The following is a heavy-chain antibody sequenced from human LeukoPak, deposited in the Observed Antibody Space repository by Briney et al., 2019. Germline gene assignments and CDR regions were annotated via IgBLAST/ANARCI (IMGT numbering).Heavy chain of an antibody. CDR2: IIPIFGTA. CDR3: ARDSRGSYFRWNFDY. J-gene: IGHJ4*02. CDR1: GGTFSSYA. D-gene: IGHD1-26*01. Sequence: ASVKVSCKASGGTFSSYAISCVRQAPGQGLEWMGGIIPIFGTANYAQKFQGRVTITADESTSTAYMELSSLRSEDTAVYYCARDSRGSYFRWNFDYWGQGTLVTVSS. V-gene: IGHV1-69*13.